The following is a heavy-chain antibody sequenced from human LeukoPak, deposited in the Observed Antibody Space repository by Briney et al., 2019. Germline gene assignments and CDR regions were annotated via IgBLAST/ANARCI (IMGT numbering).Heavy chain of an antibody. V-gene: IGHV5-51*01. D-gene: IGHD3-22*01. CDR3: ARLYYYDSSGYYWGYYFDY. Sequence: SGESLKISCKGSGYSFTSYWIGWVRQMPGKGLEWMGIIYPGDSDTRYSPSFRGQVTISADKSISTAYLQWSSLKASDTAMYYCARLYYYDSSGYYWGYYFDYWGQGTLVTVSS. CDR2: IYPGDSDT. J-gene: IGHJ4*02. CDR1: GYSFTSYW.